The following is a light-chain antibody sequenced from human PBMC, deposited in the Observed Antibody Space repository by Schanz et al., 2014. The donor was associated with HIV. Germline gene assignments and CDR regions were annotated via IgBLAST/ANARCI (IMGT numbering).Light chain of an antibody. CDR3: QQYGVAPPWT. CDR1: QIISTS. Sequence: EAVLTQSPATLSVYPGERVTLSCRTTQIISTSLAWYQQRPGQPPRLLVYGASSRAAGIPDRFSGSGSGTDFTLTINRREPEDFAVYYGQQYGVAPPWTFGQGTKVESK. J-gene: IGKJ1*01. CDR2: GAS. V-gene: IGKV3-20*01.